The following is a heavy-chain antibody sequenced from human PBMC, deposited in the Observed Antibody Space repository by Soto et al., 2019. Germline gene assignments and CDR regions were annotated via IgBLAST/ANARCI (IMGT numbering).Heavy chain of an antibody. CDR1: GFTFSSYS. CDR3: AKGRGYSYGQTFDY. Sequence: PGGSLRLSCAASGFTFSSYSMSWVRQAPGKGLEWVSAISGSGGSTYYADSVKGRFTISRDNSKNTLYLQMNSLRAEDTAVYYCAKGRGYSYGQTFDYWGQGTLVTVSS. J-gene: IGHJ4*02. V-gene: IGHV3-23*01. D-gene: IGHD5-18*01. CDR2: ISGSGGST.